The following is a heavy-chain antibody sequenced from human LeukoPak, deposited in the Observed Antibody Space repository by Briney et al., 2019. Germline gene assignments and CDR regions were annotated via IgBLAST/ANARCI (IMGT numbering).Heavy chain of an antibody. D-gene: IGHD6-13*01. Sequence: GESLKIYCKGSGYSFTSYWIGWVRQMRGKGLEWMGIIYPGDSDTRYSPSFQGQVTISADKSISTAYLQWSGLKASDTAMYYCERHGSSNIDYWGQGTLVTVSS. CDR1: GYSFTSYW. V-gene: IGHV5-51*01. CDR2: IYPGDSDT. J-gene: IGHJ4*02. CDR3: ERHGSSNIDY.